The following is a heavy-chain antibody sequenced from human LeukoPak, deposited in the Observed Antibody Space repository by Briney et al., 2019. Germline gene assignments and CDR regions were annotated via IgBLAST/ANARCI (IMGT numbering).Heavy chain of an antibody. Sequence: PGGSLRLSCATSGFTFTNYAMSWVRQAPGKGLDWVSGISGGGDSAHYADSVKGRFTISRDNSRNTLYLQMSSLKFGDKAVDYCLRGTVFYGIFTGYSNYGLDIWGQGTTVTVSS. CDR2: ISGGGDSA. D-gene: IGHD3-9*01. J-gene: IGHJ6*02. CDR3: LRGTVFYGIFTGYSNYGLDI. V-gene: IGHV3-23*01. CDR1: GFTFTNYA.